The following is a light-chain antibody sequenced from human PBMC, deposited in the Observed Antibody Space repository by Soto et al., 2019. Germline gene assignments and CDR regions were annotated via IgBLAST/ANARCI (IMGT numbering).Light chain of an antibody. V-gene: IGKV3-20*01. CDR1: QSVSINY. J-gene: IGKJ1*01. CDR3: QQYGTSSWT. Sequence: EIVLTQSPGTLSLSPGERATLSCRASQSVSINYLAWYQQKPGQAPRLLIYGASIRATGIPDRFSGSGSGTDFTLTISRLEPEDFAVYYCQQYGTSSWTFGQGTKVDIK. CDR2: GAS.